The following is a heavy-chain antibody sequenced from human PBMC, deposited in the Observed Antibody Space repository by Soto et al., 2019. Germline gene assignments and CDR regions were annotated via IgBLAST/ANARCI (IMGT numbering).Heavy chain of an antibody. V-gene: IGHV4-34*01. D-gene: IGHD7-27*01. CDR3: AISHEKLGTDDGGYFDY. Sequence: SETLSLTCAVYGGSFSGYYWSWIRQPPGKGLEWIGEINHSGSTNYNPSLKSRVTISVDTSKNQFSLKLSSVTAADTAVYYCAISHEKLGTDDGGYFDYWGQGTLVTVSS. CDR2: INHSGST. J-gene: IGHJ4*02. CDR1: GGSFSGYY.